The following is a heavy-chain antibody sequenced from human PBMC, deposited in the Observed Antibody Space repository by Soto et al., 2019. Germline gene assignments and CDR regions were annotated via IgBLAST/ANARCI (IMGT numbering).Heavy chain of an antibody. CDR3: AKSGSSGWYGWFDP. D-gene: IGHD6-19*01. CDR1: GFSLRTSGVG. V-gene: IGHV2-5*01. CDR2: IYWNDDK. Sequence: GSGPTLVNPTQTLTLTCIFSGFSLRTSGVGVGWIRQPPGRALEWLGFIYWNDDKRYSPSLKSRLTITKDTSKNQVVLTMTNMDPVDTATYYCAKSGSSGWYGWFDPWGQGTLVTVSS. J-gene: IGHJ5*02.